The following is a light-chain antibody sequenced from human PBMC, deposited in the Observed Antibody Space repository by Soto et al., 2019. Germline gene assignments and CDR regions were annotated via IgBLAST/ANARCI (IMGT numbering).Light chain of an antibody. Sequence: SYELTQPPSVSVAPGKTAMITCGGDNIGSKSVHWYQQKPGQAPVVVINYNSDRPSGIPDRFSGSNSGSTATLTITRVEAGDEADYYCQVWVRSSDHVVFGGGTKLTVL. V-gene: IGLV3-21*04. J-gene: IGLJ2*01. CDR1: NIGSKS. CDR2: YNS. CDR3: QVWVRSSDHVV.